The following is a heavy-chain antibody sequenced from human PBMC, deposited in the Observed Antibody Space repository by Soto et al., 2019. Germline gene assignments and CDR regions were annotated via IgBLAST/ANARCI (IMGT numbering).Heavy chain of an antibody. Sequence: PSETLSLTCAVYGGSLRGYYWSGIRQPPGKGLEWIGEINHSGSTNYNPSLKSRVTIAVDTSKNQFSLKLSSVTAADTAVYYCARSVSQGSITIFGVVTPGYYYMDVWGKETTVTVS. J-gene: IGHJ6*03. V-gene: IGHV4-34*01. CDR2: INHSGST. D-gene: IGHD3-3*01. CDR3: ARSVSQGSITIFGVVTPGYYYMDV. CDR1: GGSLRGYY.